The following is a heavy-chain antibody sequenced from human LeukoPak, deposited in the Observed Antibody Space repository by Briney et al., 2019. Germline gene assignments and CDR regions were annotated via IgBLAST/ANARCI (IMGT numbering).Heavy chain of an antibody. J-gene: IGHJ6*03. V-gene: IGHV3-48*03. CDR3: ARGAYSGWRPATPYYYYYYYMDV. D-gene: IGHD3-10*01. CDR2: ISSGGSTI. CDR1: GFTFSSYE. Sequence: PGGSLRLSCAASGFTFSSYEMNWVRQAPGKGLEWVSYISSGGSTIYYADSVKGRFTISRDNAKNSLYLQMNSLRAEDTAVYYCARGAYSGWRPATPYYYYYYYMDVWGKGTTVTVSS.